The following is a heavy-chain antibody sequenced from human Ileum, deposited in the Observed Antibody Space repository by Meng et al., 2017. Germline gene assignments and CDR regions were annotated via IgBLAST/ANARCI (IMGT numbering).Heavy chain of an antibody. V-gene: IGHV3-21*01. CDR2: ISSSRSYI. J-gene: IGHJ6*02. D-gene: IGHD5-24*01. Sequence: GESLKISCAASGFNFSSYSMNWVRQAPGKGLEWVSSISSSRSYIYYAESVKGRFTISRDNAKTSLNLQMNSLRAEDTAVYYCARDLQAVEIATIDDGMDVWGQGTTVTVSS. CDR3: ARDLQAVEIATIDDGMDV. CDR1: GFNFSSYS.